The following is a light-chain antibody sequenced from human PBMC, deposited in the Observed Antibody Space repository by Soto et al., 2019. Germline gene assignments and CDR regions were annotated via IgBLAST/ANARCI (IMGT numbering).Light chain of an antibody. CDR2: GAS. Sequence: EVVLTQSPGTLSLFPGDRATLSYRASQSFRGNYLAWYQQKPGQAPRLLLYGASSRATGIPDRFSGSGSGTDFTLTISRLEPEDIAVYYCQQYGVSPRTFGQGTKVEIK. J-gene: IGKJ1*01. CDR1: QSFRGNY. V-gene: IGKV3-20*01. CDR3: QQYGVSPRT.